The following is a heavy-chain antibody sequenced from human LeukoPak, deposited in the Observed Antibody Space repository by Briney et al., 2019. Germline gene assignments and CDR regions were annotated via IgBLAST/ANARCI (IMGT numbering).Heavy chain of an antibody. J-gene: IGHJ4*02. D-gene: IGHD2-15*01. CDR1: GFTVSSNY. CDR2: IYSGGST. CDR3: ARTSSGGSCYLDY. V-gene: IGHV3-53*01. Sequence: GGSLRLSCAASGFTVSSNYMSWVRQAPGKGLEWVSIIYSGGSTFYADSVKGRFTISRDNSKNTLYLQMNSLRAEDTAVYYCARTSSGGSCYLDYWGQGTLVTVSS.